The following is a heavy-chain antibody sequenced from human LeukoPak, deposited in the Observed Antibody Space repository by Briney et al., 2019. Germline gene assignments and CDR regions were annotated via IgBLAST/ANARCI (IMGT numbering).Heavy chain of an antibody. CDR1: GFTFSSYA. D-gene: IGHD2-2*01. CDR3: AKYASSTNYYFGMDV. J-gene: IGHJ6*02. Sequence: GGSLRLSCAASGFTFSSYAMSWVRQAPGKGLEWVSAISGSGGSTYYADSVKGRFTISRDNSKKTLYLQMNSLRAEDTAVYYCAKYASSTNYYFGMDVWGQGTTVTVSS. V-gene: IGHV3-23*01. CDR2: ISGSGGST.